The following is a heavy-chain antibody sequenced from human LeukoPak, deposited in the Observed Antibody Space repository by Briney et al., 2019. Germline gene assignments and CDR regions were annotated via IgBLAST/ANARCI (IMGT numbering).Heavy chain of an antibody. D-gene: IGHD3-10*01. J-gene: IGHJ5*02. Sequence: GGSLRLSCAASGFTVSSNYMSWVRQAPGKGLEWVSVIYSGGSTNYADSVRGRFTISRDNSKNTLYLQMNSLRAEDTAVYYCARDRITCLDHWGQGTLVTVSS. CDR1: GFTVSSNY. CDR3: ARDRITCLDH. V-gene: IGHV3-53*01. CDR2: IYSGGST.